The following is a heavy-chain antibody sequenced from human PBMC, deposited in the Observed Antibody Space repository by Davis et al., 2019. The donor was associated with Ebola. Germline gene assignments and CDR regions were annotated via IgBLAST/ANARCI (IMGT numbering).Heavy chain of an antibody. CDR3: ARDRSIAAREGYYYYYGMDV. CDR2: IHESGNT. D-gene: IGHD6-6*01. J-gene: IGHJ6*02. CDR1: GGSFSGYY. Sequence: SETLSLTCAVYGGSFSGYYWSWIRQPPGKGLEWIGEIHESGNTNYNPSLKSRVSISVDTSKNQFSLKLSSVTAADTAVYYCARDRSIAAREGYYYYYGMDVWGQGTTVTVSS. V-gene: IGHV4-34*01.